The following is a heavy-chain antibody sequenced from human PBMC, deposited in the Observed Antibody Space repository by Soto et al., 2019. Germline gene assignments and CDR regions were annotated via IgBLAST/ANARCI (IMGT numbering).Heavy chain of an antibody. Sequence: ASVKVSCKASGYTFTSYYMHWVRQAPGQGLEWMGIINPSGGSTSYAQKFQGRVTMTRDTSTSTVYMELSSLRSEDTAVYYCARADTIFGVVMSYYFDYSGQGTLVTVSS. CDR1: GYTFTSYY. D-gene: IGHD3-3*01. J-gene: IGHJ4*02. CDR3: ARADTIFGVVMSYYFDY. V-gene: IGHV1-46*01. CDR2: INPSGGST.